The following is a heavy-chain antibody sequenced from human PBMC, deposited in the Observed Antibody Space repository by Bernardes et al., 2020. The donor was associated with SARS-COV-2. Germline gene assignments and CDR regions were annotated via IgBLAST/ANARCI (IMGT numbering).Heavy chain of an antibody. CDR3: TTSSAPYCSSTNCYSDY. CDR2: IKSKNDGGAT. J-gene: IGHJ4*02. CDR1: GFTFSNAC. V-gene: IGHV3-15*01. D-gene: IGHD2-2*01. Sequence: GGSLRLSCAASGFTFSNACMSWVRQAPGKGLEWVGRIKSKNDGGATDYAAPVKGRFTISRDDSKNTLYLQMNSLKTEDTGVYYCTTSSAPYCSSTNCYSDYWGQGSLVTVSS.